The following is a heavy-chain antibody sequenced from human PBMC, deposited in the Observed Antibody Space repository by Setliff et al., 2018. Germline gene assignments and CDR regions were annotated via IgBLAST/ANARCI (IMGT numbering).Heavy chain of an antibody. J-gene: IGHJ5*02. CDR2: IYPGDSIT. CDR3: ARHPYYYGSGTYLDNNNRWFDP. D-gene: IGHD3-10*01. Sequence: GESLKISCKGSGYSFSTCWIGWVCQMPGKGLEWRGIIYPGDSITRYSPSFQGQVTISVDKSINTAYLQWSSLRASDTAIYYCARHPYYYGSGTYLDNNNRWFDPWGQGTLVTVS. V-gene: IGHV5-51*01. CDR1: GYSFSTCW.